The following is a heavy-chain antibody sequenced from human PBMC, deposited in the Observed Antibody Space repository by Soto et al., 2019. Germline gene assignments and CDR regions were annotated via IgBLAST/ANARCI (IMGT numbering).Heavy chain of an antibody. CDR2: MNPNSGNT. CDR1: GYTFTSYD. Sequence: ASXKVSWKSSGYTFTSYDINWVRQPTGQGLEWMGWMNPNSGNTGYAQKFQGRVTMTRNTSISTAYMELSTLRSEDTAVYYCARSSSGWLLDYWGQGTLVTVSS. CDR3: ARSSSGWLLDY. V-gene: IGHV1-8*01. D-gene: IGHD6-19*01. J-gene: IGHJ4*02.